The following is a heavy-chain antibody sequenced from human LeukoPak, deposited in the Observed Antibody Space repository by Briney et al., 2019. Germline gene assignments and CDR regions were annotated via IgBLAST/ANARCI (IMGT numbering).Heavy chain of an antibody. D-gene: IGHD3-10*01. Sequence: ASVKVSCKASGYTFTSYGISWVRQAPGQGLEWMGWINTNTGNPTYAQGFTGRFVFSLDTSVSTAYLQISSLKAEDTAVYYCARDGSGRLWFGEMGYYFDYWGQGTLVTVSS. CDR2: INTNTGNP. V-gene: IGHV7-4-1*02. CDR1: GYTFTSYG. CDR3: ARDGSGRLWFGEMGYYFDY. J-gene: IGHJ4*02.